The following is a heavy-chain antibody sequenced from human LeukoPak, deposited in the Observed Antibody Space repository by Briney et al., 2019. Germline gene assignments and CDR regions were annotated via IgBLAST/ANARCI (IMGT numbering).Heavy chain of an antibody. CDR2: ISGSGGST. J-gene: IGHJ4*01. D-gene: IGHD3-9*01. CDR3: EKVRYPDWSIDY. Sequence: GGSLVLSCETPGLTFSCYAMSWGRQAAGKGLEWVSAISGSGGSTYYAGSVKGRYTLSRYNSKNTLYLQMNSLRAEDTAVYYCEKVRYPDWSIDYWGHGTLVTVSS. CDR1: GLTFSCYA. V-gene: IGHV3-23*01.